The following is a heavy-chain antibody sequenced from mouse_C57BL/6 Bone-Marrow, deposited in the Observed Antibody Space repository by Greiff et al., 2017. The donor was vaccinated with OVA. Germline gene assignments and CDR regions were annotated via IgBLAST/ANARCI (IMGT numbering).Heavy chain of an antibody. J-gene: IGHJ4*01. V-gene: IGHV1-64*01. Sequence: QVQLQQPGAELVKPGASVKLSCKASGYTFTSYWMHWVKQRPGQGLEWIGLIHPNSGSTNYNEKFKSKSTLTVDKSSSTAYMQLSSLTSEETAVYYSARPTLYYSKGYYAMDYWGQGTTVTVSS. CDR1: GYTFTSYW. CDR3: ARPTLYYSKGYYAMDY. D-gene: IGHD2-5*01. CDR2: IHPNSGST.